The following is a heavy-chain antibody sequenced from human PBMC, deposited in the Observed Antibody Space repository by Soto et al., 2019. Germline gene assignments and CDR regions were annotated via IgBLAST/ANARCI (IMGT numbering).Heavy chain of an antibody. CDR1: GGSISSDRYF. CDR2: MFYSGST. D-gene: IGHD3-22*01. J-gene: IGHJ4*02. Sequence: QLQLQESGPGLVKPSGTLSLTCTVSGGSISSDRYFWAWIRQPPGKGLEWIGGMFYSGSTYYNPSLKSRGTTSVDMSVDMSKNRFSLKVNSVSAADTAIYFCARADYYDSYSYYCLPSDFDFWGQGTLVTVSS. CDR3: ARADYYDSYSYYCLPSDFDF. V-gene: IGHV4-39*01.